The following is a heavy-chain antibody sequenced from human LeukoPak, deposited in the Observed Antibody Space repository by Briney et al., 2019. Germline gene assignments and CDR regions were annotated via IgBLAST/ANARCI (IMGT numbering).Heavy chain of an antibody. CDR1: GYSFTTHW. Sequence: GESLQISCKASGYSFTTHWIGWVRQKPGKGPEWMGIIYPDDSDTRYSPSFQGQVNISADQSSNTTYLQWSSLKASDTATYYCARPRREVAALDYWGQGTLVTVSS. D-gene: IGHD6-6*01. V-gene: IGHV5-51*01. J-gene: IGHJ4*02. CDR3: ARPRREVAALDY. CDR2: IYPDDSDT.